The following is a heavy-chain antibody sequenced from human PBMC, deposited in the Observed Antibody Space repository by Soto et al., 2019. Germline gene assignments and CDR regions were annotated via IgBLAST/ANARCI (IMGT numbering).Heavy chain of an antibody. Sequence: GGSLRLSCAASGVTFSSFSFNWVRQAPGKGLEWVSFILSSSGSIYYADSVKGRFTISRDNAKNSLYLQMNSLRAEDTAVYYYAKWGALDWFDPWGKGILVTVSS. J-gene: IGHJ5*02. CDR1: GVTFSSFS. D-gene: IGHD3-16*01. CDR2: ILSSSGSI. CDR3: AKWGALDWFDP. V-gene: IGHV3-21*04.